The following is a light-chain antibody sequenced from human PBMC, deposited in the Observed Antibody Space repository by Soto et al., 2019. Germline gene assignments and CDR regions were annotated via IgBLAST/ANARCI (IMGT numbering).Light chain of an antibody. CDR3: QQRSNWPLT. Sequence: EIVLTQSPATLSLSPGERATLSCRASQSVSSHLAWYQPKPGQAPRLLIYDASNRATGIPARFSGSGSGTDFTLTISSLEPEDFAVYYCQQRSNWPLTFGGGTKVDIK. CDR2: DAS. J-gene: IGKJ4*01. CDR1: QSVSSH. V-gene: IGKV3-11*01.